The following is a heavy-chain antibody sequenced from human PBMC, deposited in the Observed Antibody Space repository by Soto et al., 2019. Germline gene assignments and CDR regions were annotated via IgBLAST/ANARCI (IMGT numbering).Heavy chain of an antibody. Sequence: SSVKVSCKAAGGRFSSYASGCGSQKTGKGLEWMGGIIPIFGTANYAQKFQGRVTITTDTSTSTAYMELRSLRSDDTAVYYCARQDSSSWVDYWGQGTLVTVSS. D-gene: IGHD6-13*01. CDR1: GGRFSSYA. V-gene: IGHV1-69*05. CDR3: ARQDSSSWVDY. CDR2: IIPIFGTA. J-gene: IGHJ4*02.